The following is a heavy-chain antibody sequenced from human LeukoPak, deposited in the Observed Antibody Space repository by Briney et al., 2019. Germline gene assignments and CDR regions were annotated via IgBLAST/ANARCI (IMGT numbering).Heavy chain of an antibody. Sequence: SETLSLTCTVSGGSISSSSDYRGWIRQPPGKGLEWIGSIYYSGTTYYNPSLKSRITISVDTSKNQFSLKLSSVTAADTAVYYCAKYARSTTMTTDWGQGTLVTVSS. D-gene: IGHD4-17*01. J-gene: IGHJ4*02. CDR3: AKYARSTTMTTD. V-gene: IGHV4-39*01. CDR1: GGSISSSSDY. CDR2: IYYSGTT.